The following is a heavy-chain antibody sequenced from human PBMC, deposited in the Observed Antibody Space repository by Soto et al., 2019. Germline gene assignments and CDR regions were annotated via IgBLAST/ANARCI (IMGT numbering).Heavy chain of an antibody. CDR3: ARGVGDTAREDQED. Sequence: ASVNVSCKASGYTFTGYYMHWVRQAPGQGLEWMGWINPNSGGTNYAQKFQGRVTMTRDTSISTAYMELSRLRSDDTAVYYCARGVGDTAREDQEDWGQGTLVTVSS. D-gene: IGHD5-18*01. CDR2: INPNSGGT. V-gene: IGHV1-2*02. CDR1: GYTFTGYY. J-gene: IGHJ4*02.